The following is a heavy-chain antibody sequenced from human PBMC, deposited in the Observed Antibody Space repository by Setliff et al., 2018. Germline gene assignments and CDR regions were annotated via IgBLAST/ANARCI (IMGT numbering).Heavy chain of an antibody. CDR2: XXXXXXX. V-gene: IGHV4-34*01. J-gene: IGHJ5*02. Sequence: PSETLSLTCAVYGGSFSGYYWSWIRQPPGXXXXXXXXXXXXXXXXXNPSLKXXVTISVDTSKNQFSLKLSSVTAADTAVYYCARNGRYYGSGRKWFDPWGQGTLVTVSS. CDR3: ARNGRYYGSGRKWFDP. D-gene: IGHD3-10*01. CDR1: GGSFSGYY.